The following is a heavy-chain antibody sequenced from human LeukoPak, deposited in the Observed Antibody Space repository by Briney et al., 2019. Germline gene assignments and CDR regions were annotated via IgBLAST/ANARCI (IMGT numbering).Heavy chain of an antibody. CDR3: ARGPSGYHNT. Sequence: SETLTLTCAVYGGSFSGYYWSWIRQPPGKGLEWIGEINHSGSTNYNPSLKSRVTISVDTSKNQFSLKLSSVTAADTAVYYCARGPSGYHNTGGQGTLVTVSS. J-gene: IGHJ4*02. CDR2: INHSGST. D-gene: IGHD5-12*01. V-gene: IGHV4-34*01. CDR1: GGSFSGYY.